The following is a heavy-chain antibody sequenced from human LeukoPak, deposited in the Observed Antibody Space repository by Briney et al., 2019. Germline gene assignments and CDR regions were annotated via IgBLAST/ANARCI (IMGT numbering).Heavy chain of an antibody. CDR3: QGENGYYYYMDV. CDR2: IYYSGST. Sequence: SETKSLTCTVSGDSISSFYRSWVRQPAGKGLEWIGSIYYSGSTYYNPSLKSRVTISVDTSKNQFSLKLSSVTAADTAVYYCQGENGYYYYMDVWGKGTTVTISS. J-gene: IGHJ6*03. V-gene: IGHV4-59*05. CDR1: GDSISSFY. D-gene: IGHD3-16*01.